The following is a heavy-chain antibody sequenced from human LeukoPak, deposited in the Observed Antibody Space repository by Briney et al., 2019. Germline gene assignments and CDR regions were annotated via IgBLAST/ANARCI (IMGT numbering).Heavy chain of an antibody. CDR2: ISYSGST. J-gene: IGHJ6*02. V-gene: IGHV4-59*08. D-gene: IGHD3-3*01. CDR1: GGSISNYY. CDR3: ARHIPVIWSSGYYFGMDV. Sequence: SETLSLTCTVSGGSISNYYWSWIRQPPGKGLEWIGYISYSGSTNYNPSLRSRVAISEDTSRNQFSLRLNSVTAADTAVYYCARHIPVIWSSGYYFGMDVWGQGTTVTVSS.